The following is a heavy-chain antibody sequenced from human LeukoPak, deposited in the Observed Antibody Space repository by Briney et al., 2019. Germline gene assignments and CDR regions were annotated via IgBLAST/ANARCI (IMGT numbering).Heavy chain of an antibody. D-gene: IGHD6-19*01. V-gene: IGHV1-8*02. CDR2: MNPNSGNT. J-gene: IGHJ4*02. CDR3: ARTIAVDRFDY. CDR1: GGTFSSYA. Sequence: ASVKVSCKASGGTFSSYAISWVRQAPGQGLEWMGWMNPNSGNTGYAQKFQGRVTMTRNTSISTAYMELSSLRSEDTAVYYCARTIAVDRFDYWGQGTLVTVSS.